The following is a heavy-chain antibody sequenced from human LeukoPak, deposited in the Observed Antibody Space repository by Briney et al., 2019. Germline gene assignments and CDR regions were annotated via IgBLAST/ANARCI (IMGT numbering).Heavy chain of an antibody. CDR2: ISYDGSNK. Sequence: GGSLRLSCAASGFTFSSYGMHWVRQAPGKGLEWVAVISYDGSNKYYADSVKGRFTISRDNSKNTLYLQMNSLRAEDTAVYYCAKDAAVVVTDAFDIWGQGTMVTVSS. V-gene: IGHV3-30*18. D-gene: IGHD2-21*02. CDR1: GFTFSSYG. CDR3: AKDAAVVVTDAFDI. J-gene: IGHJ3*02.